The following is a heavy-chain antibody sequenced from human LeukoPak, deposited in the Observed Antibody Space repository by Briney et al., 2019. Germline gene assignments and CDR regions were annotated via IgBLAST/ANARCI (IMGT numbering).Heavy chain of an antibody. CDR1: GGTFSSYA. CDR2: IIPILGIA. D-gene: IGHD2-8*01. V-gene: IGHV1-69*04. J-gene: IGHJ6*02. Sequence: GASVKVSCKASGGTFSSYAISWVRQAPGQGLEWMGRIIPILGIANYAQKFQGRVTITADKSTGTAYMELSSLRSEDTAVYYCARDVSNPHYYYYGMDVWGQGTTVTVSS. CDR3: ARDVSNPHYYYYGMDV.